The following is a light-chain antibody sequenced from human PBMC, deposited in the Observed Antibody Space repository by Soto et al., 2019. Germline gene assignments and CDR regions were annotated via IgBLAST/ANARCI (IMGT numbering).Light chain of an antibody. CDR2: GAS. Sequence: EIALTQSPGTLSLSRGERATLSCRASQSVSSSYLAWYQQKPGQAPRLLIYGASSRATGIPDRFSGSGSGTDFTLTIGRLEPEDFAVYYCQQYGSSRWTFGQGTKVDIK. CDR1: QSVSSSY. CDR3: QQYGSSRWT. J-gene: IGKJ1*01. V-gene: IGKV3-20*01.